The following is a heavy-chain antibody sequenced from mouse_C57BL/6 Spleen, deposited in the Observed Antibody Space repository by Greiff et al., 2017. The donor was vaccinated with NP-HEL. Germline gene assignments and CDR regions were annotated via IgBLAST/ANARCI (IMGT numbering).Heavy chain of an antibody. D-gene: IGHD3-3*01. V-gene: IGHV2-4*01. Sequence: VQLQQSGPGLVQPSQSLSITCTVSGFSLTSYGVHWVRQPPGKGLEWLGVIWSGGSTDYNAAFISRLSISKDNYKSQVFFKMNSLQAADTAIYYCAKSGTSYAMDYWGQGTSVTVSS. CDR1: GFSLTSYG. J-gene: IGHJ4*01. CDR2: IWSGGST. CDR3: AKSGTSYAMDY.